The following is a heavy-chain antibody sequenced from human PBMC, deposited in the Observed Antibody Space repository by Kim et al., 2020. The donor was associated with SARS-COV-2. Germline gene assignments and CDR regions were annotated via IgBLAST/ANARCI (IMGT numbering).Heavy chain of an antibody. CDR2: IYYSGST. D-gene: IGHD2-2*01. Sequence: SETLSLTCTVSGGSISSYYWSWIRQPPGKGLEWIGYIYYSGSTNYNPSLKSRVTISVDTSKNQSSLKLSSVTAADTAVYYCARQRCSSTSCQFDYWGQGTLVTVSS. V-gene: IGHV4-59*08. CDR3: ARQRCSSTSCQFDY. CDR1: GGSISSYY. J-gene: IGHJ4*02.